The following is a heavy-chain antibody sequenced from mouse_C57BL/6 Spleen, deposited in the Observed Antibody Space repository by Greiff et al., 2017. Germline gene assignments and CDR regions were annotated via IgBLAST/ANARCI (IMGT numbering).Heavy chain of an antibody. V-gene: IGHV5-6*01. J-gene: IGHJ2*01. Sequence: EVMLVESGGDLVKPGGSLKLSCAASGFTFSSYGMSWVRQTPDKRLEWVATINSGGSYTYYPDSVKGRFTISRDNAKNTLYLQMSSLKSEDTAMYYCARHSSGPYYFDYWGQGTTLTVSS. CDR3: ARHSSGPYYFDY. D-gene: IGHD3-2*02. CDR2: INSGGSYT. CDR1: GFTFSSYG.